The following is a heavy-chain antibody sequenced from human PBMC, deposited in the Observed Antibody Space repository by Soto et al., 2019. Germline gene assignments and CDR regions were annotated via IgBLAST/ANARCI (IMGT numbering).Heavy chain of an antibody. CDR2: IYWNDDK. V-gene: IGHV2-5*01. CDR3: AHRRSGSYYVY. CDR1: GDSISSADY. Sequence: TLSLTCSVSGDSISSADYFWTWIRQPPGKALEWLALIYWNDDKRYSPSLKSRLTITKDTSKNQVVLTMTNMDPVDTATYYCAHRRSGSYYVYWGQGTLVTVSS. D-gene: IGHD1-26*01. J-gene: IGHJ4*02.